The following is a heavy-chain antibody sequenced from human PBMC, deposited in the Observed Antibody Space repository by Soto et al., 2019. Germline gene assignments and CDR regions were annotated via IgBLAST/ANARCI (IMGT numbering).Heavy chain of an antibody. D-gene: IGHD1-26*01. CDR1: GFTFSSYA. CDR2: ISGSGGST. CDR3: ANARHQLLGRGSFHTPPGHYYYGIGV. V-gene: IGHV3-23*01. J-gene: IGHJ6*02. Sequence: GGSLRLSCAASGFTFSSYAMSWVRQAPGKGLEWVSAISGSGGSTYYADSVKGRFTISRDNAKNTQYLQMNSLRAEDTAGEYGANARHQLLGRGSFHTPPGHYYYGIGVWGQGTTVTV.